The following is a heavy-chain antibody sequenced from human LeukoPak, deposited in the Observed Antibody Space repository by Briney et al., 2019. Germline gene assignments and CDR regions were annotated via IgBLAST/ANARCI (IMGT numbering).Heavy chain of an antibody. J-gene: IGHJ4*02. CDR3: AKSRGIYDNSGWRTFDY. V-gene: IGHV3-23*01. CDR2: VTGDSGTT. CDR1: GFTFSSFA. Sequence: GGSLRLSCVASGFTFSSFAMNWVRQDPGKGLEWVSVVTGDSGTTHYADFVKGRFTISRDNSKNTLYLQMNSLRAEDTAIYYCAKSRGIYDNSGWRTFDYWGQGTLVTVSS. D-gene: IGHD6-19*01.